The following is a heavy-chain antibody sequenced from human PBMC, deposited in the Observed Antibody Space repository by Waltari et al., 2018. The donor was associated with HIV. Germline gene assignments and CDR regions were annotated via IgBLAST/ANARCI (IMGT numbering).Heavy chain of an antibody. J-gene: IGHJ5*02. V-gene: IGHV1-24*01. CDR1: GYTLSELS. D-gene: IGHD2-15*01. Sequence: QVPLVQSGAEVEKPGASVKVSCKVSGYTLSELSMHWVRQAPGKGLEWMGGFDPEQGKTIYAQNFQDRVTMTEDAATDTAYMELSSLRSEDTAVYYCTTEGLYCSGGTCYSRFDPWGQGTLVTVSS. CDR2: FDPEQGKT. CDR3: TTEGLYCSGGTCYSRFDP.